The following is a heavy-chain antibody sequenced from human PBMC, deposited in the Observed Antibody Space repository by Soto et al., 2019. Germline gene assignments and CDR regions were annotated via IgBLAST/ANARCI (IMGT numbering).Heavy chain of an antibody. CDR1: GFTFSSYS. CDR3: ARDENYYDSSGSQFDY. D-gene: IGHD3-22*01. V-gene: IGHV3-21*01. CDR2: ISSSSSYI. J-gene: IGHJ4*02. Sequence: GGSLRLSCAASGFTFSSYSMNWVRQAPGKGLEWVSSISSSSSYIYYADSVKGRFTISRDNAKNSLYLQMNSLRAEDTAVYYCARDENYYDSSGSQFDYGGQGTLVTVSS.